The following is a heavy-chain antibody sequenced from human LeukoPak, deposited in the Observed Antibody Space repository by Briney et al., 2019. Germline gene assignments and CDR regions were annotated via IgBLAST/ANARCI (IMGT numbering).Heavy chain of an antibody. D-gene: IGHD3-10*02. Sequence: GGSLRLSCEDSGFTFRSYDMNWLRQAPGRGLEWIAYLSSSGSAYSYADSVKGRFTISRDNAKNSLYLQMNSLRAEDTAVYYCAELGITMIGGVWGKGTTVTISS. J-gene: IGHJ6*04. V-gene: IGHV3-48*03. CDR1: GFTFRSYD. CDR2: LSSSGSAY. CDR3: AELGITMIGGV.